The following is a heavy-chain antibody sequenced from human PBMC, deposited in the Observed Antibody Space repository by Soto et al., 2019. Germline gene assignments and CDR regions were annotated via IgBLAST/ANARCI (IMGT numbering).Heavy chain of an antibody. J-gene: IGHJ3*01. V-gene: IGHV1-2*02. CDR2: SNPNTADT. CDR3: ARPRRIGVAAREPFDL. D-gene: IGHD6-19*01. CDR1: GYTFTAYY. Sequence: QVQLAQSGPELKKPGASVKVSCKASGYTFTAYYMHWVRQAPGQGLGWIGWSNPNTADTKYAQKFQGRLTLTSDPSVSTAYLDLTNLRSDDTAAYYGARPRRIGVAAREPFDLWGQGTLVTVSS.